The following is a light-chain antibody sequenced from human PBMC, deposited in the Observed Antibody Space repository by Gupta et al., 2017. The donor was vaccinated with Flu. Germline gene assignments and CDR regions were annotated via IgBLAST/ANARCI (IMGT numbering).Light chain of an antibody. CDR2: AAS. V-gene: IGKV1-39*01. CDR1: QSISSY. Sequence: SLSASVGDRVTITCRASQSISSYLNWYQQKPGKAPKLLIYAASSLQSGVPSRFSGSGSGTDFTLTISSLQPEDFATYYCQQSYSTPLTFGGGTKVEIK. J-gene: IGKJ4*01. CDR3: QQSYSTPLT.